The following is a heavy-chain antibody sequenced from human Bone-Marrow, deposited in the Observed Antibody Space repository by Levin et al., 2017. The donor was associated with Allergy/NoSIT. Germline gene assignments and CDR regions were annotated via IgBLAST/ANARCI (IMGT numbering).Heavy chain of an antibody. CDR3: ARGSYFGGLSGDC. V-gene: IGHV4-61*01. J-gene: IGHJ4*02. D-gene: IGHD4-23*01. CDR2: IYHSGST. Sequence: SETLSLTCTVSGGSVSSGSYYWSWIRQPPGKGLEWIAYIYHSGSTKYNPSLNSRVTISLDTSRNQFSLRLTSLTAADTAVYYCARGSYFGGLSGDCWGKGTLVTVSS. CDR1: GGSVSSGSYY.